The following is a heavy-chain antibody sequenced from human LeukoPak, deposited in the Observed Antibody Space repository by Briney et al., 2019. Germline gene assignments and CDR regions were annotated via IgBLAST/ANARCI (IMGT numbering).Heavy chain of an antibody. V-gene: IGHV1-2*02. CDR2: INPNSGGT. CDR1: GCTFTGYY. Sequence: ASVKVSCKASGCTFTGYYMHWVRQAPGQGLEWMGWINPNSGGTNYAQKFQGRVTMTRDTSISTAYMELSRLRSDDTAVYYCASSKVTIFGVVIGIDYWGQGTLVTVSS. CDR3: ASSKVTIFGVVIGIDY. D-gene: IGHD3-3*01. J-gene: IGHJ4*02.